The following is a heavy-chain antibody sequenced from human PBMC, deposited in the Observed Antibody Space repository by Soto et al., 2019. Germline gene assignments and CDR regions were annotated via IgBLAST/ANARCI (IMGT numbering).Heavy chain of an antibody. Sequence: VQLVESGGGLVKPGRSLRLSCTASGFTFGDYAMSWFRQAPGKGLEWVGFIRSKAYGGTTEYAASVKGRFTISRDDSKRIAYLQMNSLKTEDTAVYYCTRVRAEPLWFEEFRLFDYWGQGTLVTVSS. V-gene: IGHV3-49*05. CDR1: GFTFGDYA. J-gene: IGHJ4*02. CDR2: IRSKAYGGTT. D-gene: IGHD3-10*01. CDR3: TRVRAEPLWFEEFRLFDY.